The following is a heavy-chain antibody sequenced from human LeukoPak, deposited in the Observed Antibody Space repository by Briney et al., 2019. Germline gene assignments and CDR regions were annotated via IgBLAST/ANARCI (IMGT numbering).Heavy chain of an antibody. J-gene: IGHJ6*02. CDR3: ARDGLERVVTATKYYYYYGMDV. CDR1: GFTFSNYW. Sequence: PGGSLRLSCAASGFTFSNYWMDWVRQAPGKRLEWVASIKEDGSEKYHLDSVKGRFTISRDNAKNSLYLHMNSLRAEDTAVYYCARDGLERVVTATKYYYYYGMDVWGQGTTVTVSS. D-gene: IGHD2-21*02. CDR2: IKEDGSEK. V-gene: IGHV3-7*01.